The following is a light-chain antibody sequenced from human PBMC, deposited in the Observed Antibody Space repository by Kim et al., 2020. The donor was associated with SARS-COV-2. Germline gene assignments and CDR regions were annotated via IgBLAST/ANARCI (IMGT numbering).Light chain of an antibody. CDR1: RSVRNKY. J-gene: IGKJ2*01. CDR3: QQYDSAPDT. Sequence: EIELTQSPGTLSLSPGERATLSCRASRSVRNKYLAWYQQKPGQTPRLLMHTASSRATDIPDRFSGSGSGTDFTLTISRLEPEDFGVFYCQQYDSAPDTFGQGTKLEI. CDR2: TAS. V-gene: IGKV3-20*01.